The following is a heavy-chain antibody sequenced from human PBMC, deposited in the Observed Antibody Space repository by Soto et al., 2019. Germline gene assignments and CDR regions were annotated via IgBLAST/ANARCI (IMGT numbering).Heavy chain of an antibody. CDR2: IYFAGTT. CDR1: GGSISGSSSY. D-gene: IGHD4-17*01. J-gene: IGHJ4*02. CDR3: ASEMYGSNAYFDY. Sequence: LSLTCTFPGGSISGSSSYWARIHQHPWKGLEWIASIYFAGTTTYSPSLRSRVAISLDASKSQFSLNLRSVTAADTAVYYCASEMYGSNAYFDYWRKGALVTVSS. V-gene: IGHV4-39*07.